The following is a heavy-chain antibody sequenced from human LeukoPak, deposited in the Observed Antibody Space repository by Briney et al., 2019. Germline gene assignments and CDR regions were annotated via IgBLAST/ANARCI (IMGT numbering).Heavy chain of an antibody. CDR1: GYTFTSYG. J-gene: IGHJ4*02. CDR2: ISAYNGNT. D-gene: IGHD6-19*01. CDR3: ARDRIAVAGTPLRY. V-gene: IGHV1-18*01. Sequence: ASVKVSCKASGYTFTSYGISWVRQAPGQGLEWMGWISAYNGNTNYAQKLQGRVTMTTDTSTCTAYMELRSLRSDDTAVYYCARDRIAVAGTPLRYWGQGTLVTVSS.